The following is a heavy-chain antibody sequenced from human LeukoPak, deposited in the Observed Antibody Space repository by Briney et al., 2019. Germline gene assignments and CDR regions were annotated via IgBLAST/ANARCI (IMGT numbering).Heavy chain of an antibody. CDR2: IIPIFGTA. CDR1: GGTFSSYA. D-gene: IGHD4-23*01. Sequence: GSSAKVSCKASGGTFSSYAISWVRQAPGQGLEWMGGIIPIFGTANYAQKFQGRVTITADESTSTAYMELSSLRTEDTAVYYCARDRTVVTPNYFDYWGQGTLVTVSS. J-gene: IGHJ4*02. V-gene: IGHV1-69*01. CDR3: ARDRTVVTPNYFDY.